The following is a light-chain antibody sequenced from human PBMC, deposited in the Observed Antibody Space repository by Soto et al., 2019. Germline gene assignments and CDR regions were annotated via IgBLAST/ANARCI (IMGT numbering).Light chain of an antibody. J-gene: IGLJ1*01. CDR1: SSVVGTYNL. CDR2: EVS. CDR3: CSYAGSSFYV. V-gene: IGLV2-23*02. Sequence: QSVLTQPASVSGSPGQSITLSCTGTSSVVGTYNLVSWYQHPPAKAPQLMIFEVSKRPSGVSNRFSGSKSGNTASLTISGLQAEDEADYYCCSYAGSSFYVFGTGTKVTVL.